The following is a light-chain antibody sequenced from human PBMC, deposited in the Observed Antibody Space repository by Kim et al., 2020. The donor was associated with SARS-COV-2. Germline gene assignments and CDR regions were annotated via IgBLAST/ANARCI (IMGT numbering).Light chain of an antibody. Sequence: SAAVGDRVTITCRASQTISPWLAWYQQKPGKAPNLLIYEASTLDSGVPSRFSGSGSGTEFTLTITNLQPDDLATYYCKQYETYPLTFGGGTKVEI. CDR2: EAS. J-gene: IGKJ4*01. CDR1: QTISPW. CDR3: KQYETYPLT. V-gene: IGKV1-5*03.